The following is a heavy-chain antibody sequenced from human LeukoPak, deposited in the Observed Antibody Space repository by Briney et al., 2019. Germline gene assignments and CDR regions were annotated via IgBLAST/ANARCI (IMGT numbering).Heavy chain of an antibody. D-gene: IGHD3-22*01. CDR2: ISYDGSNK. CDR1: GFTFSSYG. Sequence: QPGRSLRLSCAASGFTFSSYGMHWVRQAPGKGLEWVAVISYDGSNKYYADSVKGRFTISRDNSKNTLYLQMNSLRAEDTAVYYCAIQYYYDTSGYFGYWGQGTLVTVSS. J-gene: IGHJ4*02. V-gene: IGHV3-30*03. CDR3: AIQYYYDTSGYFGY.